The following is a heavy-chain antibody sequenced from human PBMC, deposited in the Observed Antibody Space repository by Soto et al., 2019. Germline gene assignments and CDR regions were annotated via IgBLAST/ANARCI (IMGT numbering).Heavy chain of an antibody. Sequence: SETLSLTCTVSGGSMSSNYWTWIRQSPGKGLEWIGYIYYTGSTKYNPSLQSRVTIPLDTSKNQFSLRLTSVTSADTAVYYCARGGSYGDFFDYWGQGAQVTVSS. CDR3: ARGGSYGDFFDY. CDR1: GGSMSSNY. CDR2: IYYTGST. D-gene: IGHD4-17*01. J-gene: IGHJ4*02. V-gene: IGHV4-59*01.